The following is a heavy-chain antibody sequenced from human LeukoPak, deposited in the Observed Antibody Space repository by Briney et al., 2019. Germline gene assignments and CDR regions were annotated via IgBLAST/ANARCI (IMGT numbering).Heavy chain of an antibody. CDR1: GYNYPTYW. J-gene: IGHJ4*02. D-gene: IGHD2-2*01. CDR2: IYPGDSDT. CDR3: ARYPPLDFDY. Sequence: GESLKISCKGSGYNYPTYWIGWVRQMPGKGLEWMGIIYPGDSDTRYSPSFQGQVTISADKSISTAYLQWSSLKASDTAMYYCARYPPLDFDYWGQGTLVTVSS. V-gene: IGHV5-51*01.